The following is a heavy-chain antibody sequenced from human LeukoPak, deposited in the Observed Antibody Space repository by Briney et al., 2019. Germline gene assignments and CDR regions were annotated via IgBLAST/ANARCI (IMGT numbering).Heavy chain of an antibody. CDR1: GYTFTGYY. CDR3: ARGSTPENHNFRGGFYYFHYYYLDV. J-gene: IGHJ6*03. D-gene: IGHD3-10*01. CDR2: INPNSGGT. V-gene: IGHV1-2*06. Sequence: ASVKVSCKASGYTFTGYYMHWVRQAPGQGLEWMGRINPNSGGTNYAQKFQGRVTMTRDTSISTAYMELTSLTSEDTAVYFCARGSTPENHNFRGGFYYFHYYYLDVWGRGTTVIVSS.